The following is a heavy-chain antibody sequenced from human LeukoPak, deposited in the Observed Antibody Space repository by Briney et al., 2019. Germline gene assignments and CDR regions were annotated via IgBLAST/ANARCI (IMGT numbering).Heavy chain of an antibody. CDR1: GGSISSSNW. D-gene: IGHD1-26*01. CDR3: ARVVVGGYDAFDI. V-gene: IGHV4-4*02. Sequence: SETLSLTCAVSGGSISSSNWWSWVRQPPGKGLEWIGEIYHSGSTNYNPSPKSRVTISVDKSKNQFSLKLSSVTAADTVVYYCARVVVGGYDAFDIWGQGTMVTVSS. CDR2: IYHSGST. J-gene: IGHJ3*02.